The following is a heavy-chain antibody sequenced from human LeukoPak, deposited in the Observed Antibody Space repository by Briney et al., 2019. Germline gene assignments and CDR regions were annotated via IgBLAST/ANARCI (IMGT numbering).Heavy chain of an antibody. D-gene: IGHD4-23*01. V-gene: IGHV3-30*18. Sequence: GGSLRLSCAASGFTFRTFWMHWVRQAPGKGLEWVAVISYDGSNKYYADSVKGRFTISRDNSKNTLYLQMNSLRAEDTAVYYCAKDPYGGNSRSAFDIWGQGTMVTVSS. CDR1: GFTFRTFW. CDR3: AKDPYGGNSRSAFDI. CDR2: ISYDGSNK. J-gene: IGHJ3*02.